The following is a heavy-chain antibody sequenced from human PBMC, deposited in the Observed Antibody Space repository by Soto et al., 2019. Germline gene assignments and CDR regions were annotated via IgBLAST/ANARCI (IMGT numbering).Heavy chain of an antibody. J-gene: IGHJ3*02. D-gene: IGHD3-16*01. V-gene: IGHV5-51*01. CDR2: IYPGDSDT. CDR1: GYSFTSYW. CDR3: ARLSVGNSGLGAFDI. Sequence: GESLKISCKGSGYSFTSYWIGWVRQMPGKGLEWMGTIYPGDSDTRYSPSFQGQVTISADRSISTAYLQWSSLKASDTAMYYCARLSVGNSGLGAFDIWGQGTMVTVSS.